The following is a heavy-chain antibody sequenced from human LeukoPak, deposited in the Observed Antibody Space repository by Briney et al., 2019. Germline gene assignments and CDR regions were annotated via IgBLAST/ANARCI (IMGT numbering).Heavy chain of an antibody. Sequence: SETLSLTCTVSGGSISSYYWSWIRQPPGKGLEWIGYIYYSGSTNYNPSLKSRVTISVDTSKNQFSLKLSSVTAADTAVYYCARVPKYSSSSVDFQHWGQGTLVTVSS. J-gene: IGHJ1*01. CDR3: ARVPKYSSSSVDFQH. D-gene: IGHD6-6*01. V-gene: IGHV4-59*08. CDR2: IYYSGST. CDR1: GGSISSYY.